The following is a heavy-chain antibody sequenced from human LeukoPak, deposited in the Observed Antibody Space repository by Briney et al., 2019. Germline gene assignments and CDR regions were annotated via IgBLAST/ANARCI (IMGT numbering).Heavy chain of an antibody. CDR2: IYHSGST. J-gene: IGHJ5*02. V-gene: IGHV4-38-2*02. Sequence: SETLSLTCTVSGYSISSGYYWGWIRQPPGKGLEWIGSIYHSGSTNYNPSLKSRVAISVDTSKNQFSLKLSSVTAADTAVYYCARHLRWATVTTFPRFDPWGQGTLVTVSS. D-gene: IGHD4-17*01. CDR3: ARHLRWATVTTFPRFDP. CDR1: GYSISSGYY.